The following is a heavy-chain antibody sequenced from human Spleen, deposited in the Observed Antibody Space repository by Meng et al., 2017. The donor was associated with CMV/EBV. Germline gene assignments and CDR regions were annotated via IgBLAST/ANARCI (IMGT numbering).Heavy chain of an antibody. CDR3: AKMVSLGTYYFDY. J-gene: IGHJ4*02. CDR2: ISGSGGST. Sequence: CAASGFTFSSYAMSWVRQAPGKGLEWVSAISGSGGSTYYADSVKGRFTISRDNSKNTLYLQMNSPRAEDTAVYYCAKMVSLGTYYFDYWGQGTLVTVSS. D-gene: IGHD2-8*01. V-gene: IGHV3-23*01. CDR1: GFTFSSYA.